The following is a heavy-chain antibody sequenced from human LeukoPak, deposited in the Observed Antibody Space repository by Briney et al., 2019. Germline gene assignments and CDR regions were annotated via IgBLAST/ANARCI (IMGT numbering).Heavy chain of an antibody. CDR1: DYTFTNYG. CDR3: ARTNLDCKNGVRYDY. CDR2: ISAYNGKT. J-gene: IGHJ4*02. Sequence: GASVKVSCKASDYTFTNYGVSWVRQAPGQGLEWMGWISAYNGKTYYAQKFQGRVTVTTDTSTSTAYMDLRSLRSDDTAVYYCARTNLDCKNGVRYDYWGQGTPVTVSS. D-gene: IGHD2-8*01. V-gene: IGHV1-18*01.